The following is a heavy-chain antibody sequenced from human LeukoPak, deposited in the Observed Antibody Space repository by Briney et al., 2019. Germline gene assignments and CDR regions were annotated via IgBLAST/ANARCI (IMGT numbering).Heavy chain of an antibody. CDR3: ARGGDIVVVPAAMGEDY. J-gene: IGHJ4*02. Sequence: GAPVKVSCKASGYTFTSYGISWVRQAPGQGLEWMGWISAYNGNTNYAQKLQGRVTMTTDTSTSTAYMELRSLRSDDTAVYYCARGGDIVVVPAAMGEDYWGQGTLVTVSS. V-gene: IGHV1-18*01. CDR2: ISAYNGNT. D-gene: IGHD2-2*01. CDR1: GYTFTSYG.